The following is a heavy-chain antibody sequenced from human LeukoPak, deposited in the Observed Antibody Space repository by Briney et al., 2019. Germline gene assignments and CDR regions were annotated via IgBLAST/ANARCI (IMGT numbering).Heavy chain of an antibody. CDR3: ARAFEGATLLLPADD. J-gene: IGHJ4*02. Sequence: ASVKVSCKASGYTFTSYAMHWVRQAPGQRLEWMGWINAGNGNTKYSQKFQGRVTITRDTSASTAYMEPSSLRSEDTAVYYCARAFEGATLLLPADDWGQGTLVTVSS. D-gene: IGHD1-26*01. CDR1: GYTFTSYA. V-gene: IGHV1-3*01. CDR2: INAGNGNT.